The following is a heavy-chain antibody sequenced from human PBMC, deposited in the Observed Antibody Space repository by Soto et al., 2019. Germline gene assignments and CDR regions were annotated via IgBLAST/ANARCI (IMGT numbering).Heavy chain of an antibody. Sequence: GCVGRVSRYWSRWVRHMTGKGLEWMGIIYPGDSDTRYSPSFQGQVTISADKSISTAYLQWSSLKASDTAMYYCARREYTLLLPALDIWGQAPMVTVSS. J-gene: IGHJ3*02. V-gene: IGHV5-51*01. CDR1: VGRVSRYW. CDR3: ARREYTLLLPALDI. D-gene: IGHD1-26*01. CDR2: IYPGDSDT.